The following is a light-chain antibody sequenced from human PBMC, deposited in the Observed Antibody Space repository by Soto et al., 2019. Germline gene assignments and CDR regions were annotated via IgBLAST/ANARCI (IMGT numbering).Light chain of an antibody. V-gene: IGKV1-39*01. CDR2: AAS. CDR1: QSLSSY. Sequence: DIQMTQSPSSLSASVGDRVIITCRASQSLSSYLNWYQQKPGKAPKLLIYAASSLQSGVPSRFSGSGSVTDFTLTITSLQPEDFATYHCQQSYSTPPPVGGGTKVDIK. J-gene: IGKJ4*01. CDR3: QQSYSTPPP.